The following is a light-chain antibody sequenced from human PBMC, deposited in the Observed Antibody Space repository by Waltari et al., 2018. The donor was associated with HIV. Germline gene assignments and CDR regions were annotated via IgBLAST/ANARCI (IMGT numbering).Light chain of an antibody. Sequence: QSALTQPPSASGSPGQSVTLSCTGSNSAIGSHDYVSWYQPHPGKAPKLVISEVTKRPSGGSDRFAGPKSANTAFLTVSGLQAEDEADYYCSSFADRDGFYVLFGGGTRLTVL. V-gene: IGLV2-8*01. CDR3: SSFADRDGFYVL. CDR2: EVT. CDR1: NSAIGSHDY. J-gene: IGLJ2*01.